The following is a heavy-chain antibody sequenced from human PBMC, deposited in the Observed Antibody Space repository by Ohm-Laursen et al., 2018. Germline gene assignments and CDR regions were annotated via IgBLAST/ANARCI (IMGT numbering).Heavy chain of an antibody. CDR3: ARWMVVYPQRHYYGMDA. V-gene: IGHV3-33*01. CDR2: IWYDGSNK. J-gene: IGHJ6*02. CDR1: GFTFSSYG. Sequence: RSLRLSCAASGFTFSSYGMHWVRQAPGKGLEWVAVIWYDGSNKYYVDSVKGRFTISRDNSKNTLYLQMNSLRAEDTAVYYCARWMVVYPQRHYYGMDAWGQGTTVIVSS. D-gene: IGHD2-8*02.